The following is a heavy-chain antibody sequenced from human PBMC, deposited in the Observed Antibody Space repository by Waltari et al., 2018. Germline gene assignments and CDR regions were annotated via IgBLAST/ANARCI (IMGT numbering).Heavy chain of an antibody. CDR2: IIPILGLT. CDR3: ARGGDATQTNYYYYGLDV. Sequence: QVRLLQSGAEVKKPGSSVKVSCQASGDTFSSYANNGVRQAPGQGLEWMGRIIPILGLTNYAQKFQGRVTITADKSTTTAYMELSSLRSEDTAVYYCARGGDATQTNYYYYGLDVWGQGTTVTVSS. CDR1: GDTFSSYA. V-gene: IGHV1-69*09. D-gene: IGHD2-15*01. J-gene: IGHJ6*02.